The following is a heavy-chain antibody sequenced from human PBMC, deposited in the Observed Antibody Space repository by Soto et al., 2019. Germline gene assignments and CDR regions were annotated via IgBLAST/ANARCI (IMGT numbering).Heavy chain of an antibody. Sequence: GGSLRLSCAASGFTFSNFAMSWVRQAPGKGLDWVSVISGSGASRYYAESVKCRFTISRDNSKNTLYLQMNRLRVEDTVVYYCAKDPRVGEVAGSFYSWGPGTLVTVSS. J-gene: IGHJ4*02. CDR2: ISGSGASR. CDR1: GFTFSNFA. CDR3: AKDPRVGEVAGSFYS. V-gene: IGHV3-23*01. D-gene: IGHD6-19*01.